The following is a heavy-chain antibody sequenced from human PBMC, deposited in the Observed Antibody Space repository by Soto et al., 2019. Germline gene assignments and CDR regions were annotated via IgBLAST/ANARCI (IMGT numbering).Heavy chain of an antibody. Sequence: EVQLVESGGGLVQPGRSLRLSCAASGFTFDDFAMHWVRQAPGKGLEWVSGISWNSAMICYADSVKGRFTISRDNAKNSLYLQMNSLRPEDTALYFCAKDNRADRGAFDYWGQGTLVSVFS. CDR1: GFTFDDFA. CDR2: ISWNSAMI. D-gene: IGHD3-10*01. J-gene: IGHJ4*02. V-gene: IGHV3-9*01. CDR3: AKDNRADRGAFDY.